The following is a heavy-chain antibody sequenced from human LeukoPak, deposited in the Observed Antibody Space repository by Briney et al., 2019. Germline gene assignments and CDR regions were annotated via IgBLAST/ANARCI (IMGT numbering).Heavy chain of an antibody. CDR2: ISWNSNDK. J-gene: IGHJ4*02. V-gene: IGHV3-9*01. CDR3: AKDMSISEDYNSPGYFDY. Sequence: PGGSLILSCAASGFNFDDYSMHWVRQAPGKGLEWVSGISWNSNDKGYADSVRGRFTISRDNAKNSLYLQMNSLRAEDTALYYCAKDMSISEDYNSPGYFDYWGQGTLVTVSS. D-gene: IGHD5-24*01. CDR1: GFNFDDYS.